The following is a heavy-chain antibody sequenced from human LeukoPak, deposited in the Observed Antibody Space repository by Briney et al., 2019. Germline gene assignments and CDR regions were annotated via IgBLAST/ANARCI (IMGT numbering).Heavy chain of an antibody. Sequence: SETLSLTCTVSGGSISSSSYYWGWIRQPPGKGLEWIGSIYYSGSTYYNPSLKSRVTISVDTSKNQFSLKLSSVTAADTAVYYCARTPAPYYDFWSGYTHFDYWGQGTLVTVSS. CDR3: ARTPAPYYDFWSGYTHFDY. CDR2: IYYSGST. V-gene: IGHV4-39*07. D-gene: IGHD3-3*01. J-gene: IGHJ4*02. CDR1: GGSISSSSYY.